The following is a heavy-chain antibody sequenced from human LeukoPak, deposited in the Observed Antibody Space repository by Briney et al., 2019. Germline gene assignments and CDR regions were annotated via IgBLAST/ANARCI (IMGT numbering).Heavy chain of an antibody. CDR2: IYYSGST. D-gene: IGHD6-19*01. V-gene: IGHV4-39*01. CDR1: GGSISSSSYY. Sequence: SETLSLTCTGSGGSISSSSYYWGWIRQPPGKGLEWIGSIYYSGSTYYNPSLTSRVNISVDTSKNQFSLKLSSVTAADTAVYYCATIMSTWAVGGTDYWGQGTLVTVSS. CDR3: ATIMSTWAVGGTDY. J-gene: IGHJ4*02.